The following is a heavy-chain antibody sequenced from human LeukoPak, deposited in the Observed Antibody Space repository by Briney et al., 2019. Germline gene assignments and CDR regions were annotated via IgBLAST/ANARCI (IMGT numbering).Heavy chain of an antibody. CDR2: ISYDGSNK. J-gene: IGHJ4*02. D-gene: IGHD2-8*01. CDR3: ARGVVLMVYAYSYYFDY. CDR1: GFTFSSYA. V-gene: IGHV3-30*04. Sequence: PGGSLRLSCAASGFTFSSYAMHWVRQVPGKGLEWVAVISYDGSNKYYADSVKGRFTISRDNSKNTLYLQMNSLSAEDTAVYYCARGVVLMVYAYSYYFDYWGQGTLVTVSS.